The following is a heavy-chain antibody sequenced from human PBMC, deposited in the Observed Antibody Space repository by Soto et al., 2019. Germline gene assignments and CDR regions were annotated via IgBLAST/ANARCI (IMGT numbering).Heavy chain of an antibody. Sequence: QVQLVESGGGVVQPGRSLRLSCAASGFTFSSYAMHWVRQAPGKGLEWVAVISYDGSNKYYADSVKGRFTISRDNSKNPLYLQMNSLRAEDTAVYYCARDGHISIVGATIRYFDYWGQGTLVTVSS. CDR3: ARDGHISIVGATIRYFDY. J-gene: IGHJ4*02. CDR1: GFTFSSYA. CDR2: ISYDGSNK. D-gene: IGHD1-26*01. V-gene: IGHV3-30-3*01.